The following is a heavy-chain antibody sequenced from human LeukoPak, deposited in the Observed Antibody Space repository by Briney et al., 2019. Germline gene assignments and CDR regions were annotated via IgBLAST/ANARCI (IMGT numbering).Heavy chain of an antibody. CDR3: ARAEQWPPTY. D-gene: IGHD6-19*01. J-gene: IGHJ4*02. V-gene: IGHV3-48*02. Sequence: QPGGSLRLSCAASGFTLSNYWMTWVRQAPGKGLEWVSYISRDSSNIYYADSVKGRFTISRDNAKNSLYLQMNSLRDDDTAVYYCARAEQWPPTYWGQGTLVTVSS. CDR2: ISRDSSNI. CDR1: GFTLSNYW.